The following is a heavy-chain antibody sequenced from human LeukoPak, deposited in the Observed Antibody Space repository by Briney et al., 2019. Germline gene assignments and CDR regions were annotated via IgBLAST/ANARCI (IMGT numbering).Heavy chain of an antibody. CDR1: GGSFSGYY. Sequence: PSETLSLTCAVYGGSFSGYYWSWIRQPPGKGLEWIGEINHSGSTNYNPSLKSRVTISVDTSKNQFSLKLSSVTAADTAVYYCARGLGFSIPRAGYDYVWGSYRYYFPLDGFDYGGQGTLVTVSS. V-gene: IGHV4-34*01. D-gene: IGHD3-16*02. J-gene: IGHJ4*02. CDR3: ARGLGFSIPRAGYDYVWGSYRYYFPLDGFDY. CDR2: INHSGST.